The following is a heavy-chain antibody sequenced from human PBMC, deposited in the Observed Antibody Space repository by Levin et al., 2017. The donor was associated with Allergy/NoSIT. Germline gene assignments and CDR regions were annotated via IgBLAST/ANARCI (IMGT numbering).Heavy chain of an antibody. D-gene: IGHD5-24*01. Sequence: GESLKISCAASGFTFDDFHISWIRQAPGKGLEWVSYITRSGTIRYYTDSVKGRFTISRDNAKNSVYLQMNSLRAEDTAVYYCARSGSGLQYYYHGMDVWGQGTTVAVSS. CDR3: ARSGSGLQYYYHGMDV. CDR1: GFTFDDFH. V-gene: IGHV3-11*01. CDR2: ITRSGTIR. J-gene: IGHJ6*02.